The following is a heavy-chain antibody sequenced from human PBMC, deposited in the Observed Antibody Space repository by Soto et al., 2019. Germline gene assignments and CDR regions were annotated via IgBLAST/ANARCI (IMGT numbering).Heavy chain of an antibody. CDR3: ARLYSSRWWDRIYYYYYSGMDV. J-gene: IGHJ6*02. Sequence: SATMSLTCTGAGVCVSNVTDYWSWYQQRPLKGLEFIGYIYYSGSTNYNPSLKSRVTISVDTSKNQFSLKLSSVTAADTAVYYCARLYSSRWWDRIYYYYYSGMDVWGPATTVTVSS. V-gene: IGHV4-61*01. D-gene: IGHD6-13*01. CDR1: GVCVSNVTDY. CDR2: IYYSGST.